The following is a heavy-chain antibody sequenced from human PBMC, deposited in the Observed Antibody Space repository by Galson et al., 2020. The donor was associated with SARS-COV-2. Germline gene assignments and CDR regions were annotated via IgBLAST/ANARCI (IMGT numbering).Heavy chain of an antibody. Sequence: AGGSLRLSCAAFGFMFNDAWMNWVRQAPGKGLEWVGRIKSKSDGETTDYSATVKGRFTISRDDSQNTLYLQMNSLRTEDTGIYYCTTGSYLWGQGTQVTVSS. CDR2: IKSKSDGETT. CDR1: GFMFNDAW. CDR3: TTGSYL. V-gene: IGHV3-15*01. J-gene: IGHJ5*02.